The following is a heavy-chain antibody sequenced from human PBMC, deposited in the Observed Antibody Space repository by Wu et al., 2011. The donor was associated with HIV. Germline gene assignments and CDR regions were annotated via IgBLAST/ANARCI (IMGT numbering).Heavy chain of an antibody. J-gene: IGHJ4*02. V-gene: IGHV1-46*01. Sequence: QVQLVQSGAEVKKPGASVKVSCKASGFTLTKYYMHWVRQAPGQGLEWMGIIDPSNGNTKYKQRFQGRVTMTRDTSTNTVYLELSSLRSEDTAVYYCARDPPGYPYFFDYWGQGTLVTVSS. CDR3: ARDPPGYPYFFDY. CDR2: IDPSNGNT. CDR1: GFTLTKYY. D-gene: IGHD5-12*01.